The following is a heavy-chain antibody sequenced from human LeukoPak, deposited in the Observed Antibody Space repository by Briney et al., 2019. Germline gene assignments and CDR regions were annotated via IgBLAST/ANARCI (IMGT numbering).Heavy chain of an antibody. CDR3: ARGEATIYSYANGIDY. D-gene: IGHD5-18*01. CDR2: ISSSSSYI. CDR1: GFTFSSYS. Sequence: GGSLRLSCAASGFTFSSYSMNWVRQAPGKGLEWVSSISSSSSYIYYADSMKGRFTISRDNAKNSLNLQMNSLRAEDTAIYYCARGEATIYSYANGIDYWGQGTLVTVSS. V-gene: IGHV3-21*01. J-gene: IGHJ4*02.